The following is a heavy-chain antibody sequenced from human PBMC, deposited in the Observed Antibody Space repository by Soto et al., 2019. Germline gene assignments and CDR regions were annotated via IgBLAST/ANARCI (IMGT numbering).Heavy chain of an antibody. CDR2: IIPILGIA. V-gene: IGHV1-69*02. D-gene: IGHD3-9*01. CDR1: GGTFSSYT. CDR3: ARVPYYDILTGNTNYYYSHGMDV. Sequence: QVQLVQSGAEVKKPGSSVKVSCKASGGTFSSYTISWVRQAPGQGLEWMGRIIPILGIANYAQKFQGRVTITADKSTSTAYMELSSLRSEDTAVYYCARVPYYDILTGNTNYYYSHGMDVWGQGTTVTVSS. J-gene: IGHJ6*02.